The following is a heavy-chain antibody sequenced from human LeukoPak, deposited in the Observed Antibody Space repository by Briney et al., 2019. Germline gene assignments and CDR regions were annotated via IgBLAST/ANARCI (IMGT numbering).Heavy chain of an antibody. J-gene: IGHJ3*02. V-gene: IGHV3-48*04. CDR1: GFTFSSYS. D-gene: IGHD1-26*01. Sequence: GGSLRLSCAASGFTFSSYSMNWVRQAPGKGPEWVSYISSSSSTIYYADSVKGQFTISRDNAKNSLYLQMNSLRAEDTAVYYCAREIDRERAFDIWGQGTMVTVSS. CDR3: AREIDRERAFDI. CDR2: ISSSSSTI.